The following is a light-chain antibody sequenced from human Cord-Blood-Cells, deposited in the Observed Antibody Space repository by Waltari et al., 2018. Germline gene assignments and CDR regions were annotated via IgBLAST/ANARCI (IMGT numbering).Light chain of an antibody. CDR1: NIGSKS. Sequence: SYVLTQPPSVSVAPGKTASITCGGNNIGSKSVHWYQQKPGQAPVLVIYYDSDRPSGIPERFSGSNSGNTATLTISRVEAGDEADYYCQVWDSSSDHYVFGTGTKVTVL. J-gene: IGLJ1*01. CDR2: YDS. V-gene: IGLV3-21*04. CDR3: QVWDSSSDHYV.